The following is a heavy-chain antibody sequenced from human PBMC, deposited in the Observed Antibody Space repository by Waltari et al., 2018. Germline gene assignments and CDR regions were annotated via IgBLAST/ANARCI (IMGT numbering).Heavy chain of an antibody. CDR2: IKTDGSET. CDR3: AIGGVETSWYWRY. J-gene: IGHJ4*02. V-gene: IGHV3-7*01. Sequence: EVQVVASGGVLVQPGGSLRLSWAASGFTCGSSWMTWVRQAPGKGLEWVANIKTDGSETYYVDSVKGRFTISRDNTKNSLYLQMSSLRAEDTAVYYCAIGGVETSWYWRYWGQGTLVTVSS. D-gene: IGHD6-13*01. CDR1: GFTCGSSW.